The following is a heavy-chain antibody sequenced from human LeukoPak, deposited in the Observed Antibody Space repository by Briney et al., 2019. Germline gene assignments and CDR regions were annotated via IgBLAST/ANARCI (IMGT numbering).Heavy chain of an antibody. CDR3: AIAGGGIPLNWFYP. V-gene: IGHV3-30*14. CDR1: GFTFSSYA. J-gene: IGHJ5*02. CDR2: ILYDGSNK. Sequence: GGSLRLSCAASGFTFSSYAMHWVRQAPGKGLEWVAVILYDGSNKYYADSVKGRFTISRDNSKKTLYLQMNSLRAQDTAVYDCAIAGGGIPLNWFYPCGEGTLVTVS. D-gene: IGHD3-16*01.